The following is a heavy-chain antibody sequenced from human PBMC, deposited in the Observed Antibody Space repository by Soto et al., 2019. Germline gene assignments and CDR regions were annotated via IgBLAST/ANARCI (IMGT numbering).Heavy chain of an antibody. CDR1: GGSINSGDYH. V-gene: IGHV4-61*08. J-gene: IGHJ6*02. CDR3: ARGVGFGYYYYHMDL. Sequence: SETLSLTCTVSGGSINSGDYHWSWIRQPPGKGLEWIGYIYYSGSADYNPSLGSRVTISIDTSKNQFSLKLTSVTAADTAVYYCARGVGFGYYYYHMDLWGQGTTVTVSS. CDR2: IYYSGSA. D-gene: IGHD3-10*01.